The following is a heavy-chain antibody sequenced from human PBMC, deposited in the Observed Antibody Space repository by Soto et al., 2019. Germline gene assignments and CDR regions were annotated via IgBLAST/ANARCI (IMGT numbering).Heavy chain of an antibody. V-gene: IGHV4-31*03. Sequence: SETLSLTCTVSGGSISSGGYYWSWIRQHPGKGLEWIGYIYYSGSTYYNPSLKSRVTISVDTSKNQFSLKLSSVTAADTAVYYCASGITMVRGAGQDAFDIWGQGTMVTVSS. CDR1: GGSISSGGYY. D-gene: IGHD3-10*01. J-gene: IGHJ3*02. CDR3: ASGITMVRGAGQDAFDI. CDR2: IYYSGST.